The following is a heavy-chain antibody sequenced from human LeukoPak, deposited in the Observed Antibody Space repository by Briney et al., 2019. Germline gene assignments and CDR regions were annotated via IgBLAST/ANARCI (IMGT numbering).Heavy chain of an antibody. J-gene: IGHJ6*03. Sequence: GGSLRLSCAASGFTFSSYRMNWVRQAPGKGLEWVSSISSSSNYIYYADSVKGRFTISRDNAKNSLYLQMSSLRADDTAVYYCARVLLERPWYYMDVWGKGTTVTVSS. D-gene: IGHD1-1*01. CDR1: GFTFSSYR. CDR3: ARVLLERPWYYMDV. CDR2: ISSSSNYI. V-gene: IGHV3-21*01.